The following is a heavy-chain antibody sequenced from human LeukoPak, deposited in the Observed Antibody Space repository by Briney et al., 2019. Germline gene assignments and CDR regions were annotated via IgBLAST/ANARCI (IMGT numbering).Heavy chain of an antibody. Sequence: GASVKASCKASGGTFSSYAISWVRQAPGQGLEWMGGIIPIFGTANYAQKFQGRVTITADESTSTAYMELSSLRSEDTAVYYCARVQQLVLDYWGQGTLVTVSS. CDR1: GGTFSSYA. CDR3: ARVQQLVLDY. D-gene: IGHD6-6*01. J-gene: IGHJ4*02. V-gene: IGHV1-69*13. CDR2: IIPIFGTA.